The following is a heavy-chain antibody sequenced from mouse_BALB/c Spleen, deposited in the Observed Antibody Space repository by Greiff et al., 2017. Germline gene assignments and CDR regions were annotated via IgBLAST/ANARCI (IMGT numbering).Heavy chain of an antibody. V-gene: IGHV1-15*01. Sequence: VQLVESGAELVRPGASVTLSCKASGYTFTDYEMHWVKQTPVHGLEWIGAIDPETGGTAYNQKFKGKATLTADKSSSTAYMELRSLTSEDSAVYYCTRGGYYGNYRAWFAYWGQGTLVTVSA. J-gene: IGHJ3*01. CDR1: GYTFTDYE. CDR3: TRGGYYGNYRAWFAY. CDR2: IDPETGGT. D-gene: IGHD2-1*01.